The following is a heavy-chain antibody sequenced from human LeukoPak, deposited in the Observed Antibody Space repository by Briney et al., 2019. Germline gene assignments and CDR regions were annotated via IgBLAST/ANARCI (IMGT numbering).Heavy chain of an antibody. V-gene: IGHV4-4*02. Sequence: SETLSLTCTVSGGSISSSFWWSWVRQPPGKGLEWIGEIYHSGSTNYKPSLRSRVTISVDKSKNQFSLKLSSVTAADTAVYYCAGAYCGGDCYSGRAFDIWGQGTMVTVSS. D-gene: IGHD2-21*02. CDR3: AGAYCGGDCYSGRAFDI. J-gene: IGHJ3*02. CDR1: GGSISSSFW. CDR2: IYHSGST.